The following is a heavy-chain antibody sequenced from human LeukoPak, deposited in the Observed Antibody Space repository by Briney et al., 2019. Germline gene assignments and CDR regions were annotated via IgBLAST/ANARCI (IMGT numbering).Heavy chain of an antibody. Sequence: PGGSLRLSCAASGFTVSSNYMSWVRQAPGKGLEWVSVISNSGSTSYADSVKGRFTISRDNSKNTLYIQMNSLRAEDTAVYYCARHQSGSSSTYYYYGMDVWGQGATVTVSS. CDR1: GFTVSSNY. CDR2: ISNSGST. D-gene: IGHD6-6*01. V-gene: IGHV3-53*01. J-gene: IGHJ6*02. CDR3: ARHQSGSSSTYYYYGMDV.